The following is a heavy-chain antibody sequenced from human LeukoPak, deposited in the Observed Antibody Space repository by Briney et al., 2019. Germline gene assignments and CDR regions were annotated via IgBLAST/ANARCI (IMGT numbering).Heavy chain of an antibody. J-gene: IGHJ5*02. CDR3: AKDQAGA. V-gene: IGHV3-23*01. CDR2: ISPGGGPT. CDR1: GFPFSSHG. Sequence: GGSLRLSCAGSGFPFSSHGMNWVRQAPGKGLEWVSGISPGGGPTYYADSVKGRFTISRDDPKNTLDLQMENLRVEDTAVYYCAKDQAGAWGQGTLVTVSS. D-gene: IGHD1-26*01.